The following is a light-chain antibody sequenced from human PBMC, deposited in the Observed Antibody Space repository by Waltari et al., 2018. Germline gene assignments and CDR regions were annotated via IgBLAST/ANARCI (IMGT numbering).Light chain of an antibody. J-gene: IGLJ2*01. CDR2: KDS. Sequence: SYELTQPPSVSVSPGQTARITCSGDALPKQYAYWYQQKPGQAPVLVIYKDSERHSGIPERFSGSSSGTTVTLTISGVQAEDEADYYCQSADSSGTPYVVFGGGTKLTVL. CDR1: ALPKQY. V-gene: IGLV3-25*03. CDR3: QSADSSGTPYVV.